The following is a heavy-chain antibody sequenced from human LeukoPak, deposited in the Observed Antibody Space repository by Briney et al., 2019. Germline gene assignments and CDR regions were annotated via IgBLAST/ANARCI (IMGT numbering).Heavy chain of an antibody. CDR2: ISWDGGSK. CDR1: GFTFDDYT. D-gene: IGHD6-13*01. J-gene: IGHJ6*03. Sequence: GGSLRLSCAASGFTFDDYTMLWVRQAPGKGLEWVSLISWDGGSKYYADSVKGRFTISRDNAKNSLYLQMNSLRAEDTALYYRARINEAAAGTDYYMDVWGKGTTVTVSS. CDR3: ARINEAAAGTDYYMDV. V-gene: IGHV3-43*01.